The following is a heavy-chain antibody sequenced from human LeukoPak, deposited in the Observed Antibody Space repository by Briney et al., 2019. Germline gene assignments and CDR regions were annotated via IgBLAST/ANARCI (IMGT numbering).Heavy chain of an antibody. CDR1: GGTFSSYA. V-gene: IGHV1-69*04. J-gene: IGHJ5*02. CDR3: ARGWFGELSSSWFDP. CDR2: IIPILGIA. D-gene: IGHD3-10*01. Sequence: SVKVSCKASGGTFSSYAISWVRQAPGQGLEWMGRIIPILGIANYAQKFQGRVTITADKSTSTAYMELSSLRSEDTAVYYCARGWFGELSSSWFDPWGQGTLVTVSS.